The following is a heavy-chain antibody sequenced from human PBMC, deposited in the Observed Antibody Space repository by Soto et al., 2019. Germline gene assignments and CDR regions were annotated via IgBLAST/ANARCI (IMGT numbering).Heavy chain of an antibody. J-gene: IGHJ4*02. V-gene: IGHV3-74*01. CDR2: INSDGSST. CDR1: EFTLSSYW. D-gene: IGHD2-15*01. CDR3: AKGGGKTIDF. Sequence: VQLVESGGGSVQPGGSLRLSCAASEFTLSSYWMHWVRQAPGKGLVWVSRINSDGSSTTYADSVKGRFTISRDNAKNTLYLQMNSLRAEDTAVYYCAKGGGKTIDFWGQGTLVTVSS.